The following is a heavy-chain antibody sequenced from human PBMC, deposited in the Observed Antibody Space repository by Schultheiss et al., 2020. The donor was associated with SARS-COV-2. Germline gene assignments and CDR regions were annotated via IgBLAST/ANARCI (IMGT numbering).Heavy chain of an antibody. CDR3: ARHSSSSRPNFDY. J-gene: IGHJ4*02. CDR1: GYSISSGYY. D-gene: IGHD6-6*01. Sequence: SQTLSLTCAVSGYSISSGYYWGWIRQPPGKGLEWIGSIYHSGSTYYNPSLKSRVTISVDTSKNQFSLKLCSVTAADTAVYYCARHSSSSRPNFDYWGQGTLVTVSS. V-gene: IGHV4-38-2*01. CDR2: IYHSGST.